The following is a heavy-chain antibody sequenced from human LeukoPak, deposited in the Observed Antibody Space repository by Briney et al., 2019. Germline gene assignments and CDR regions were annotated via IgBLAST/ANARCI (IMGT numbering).Heavy chain of an antibody. J-gene: IGHJ4*02. Sequence: SETLSLTCAIYDGSFSGYYWSWIRQPPGKGLEWIGYIYYSGSTYYNPSLKSRVTISVDTSKNQFSLKLNSVTAADTAVYYCARTGGTIDYWGQGTLVTVSS. CDR3: ARTGGTIDY. CDR2: IYYSGST. D-gene: IGHD2-8*02. V-gene: IGHV4-30-4*08. CDR1: DGSFSGYY.